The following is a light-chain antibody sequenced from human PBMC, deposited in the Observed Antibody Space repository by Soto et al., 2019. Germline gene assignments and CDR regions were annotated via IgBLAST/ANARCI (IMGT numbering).Light chain of an antibody. CDR3: QQRSKWPRT. CDR1: ESVSSF. CDR2: DAS. Sequence: EIVLTQSPATLSLSPGERATLSCRASESVSSFLAWYQQKPGRAPRLLIYDASNRATGIPARFSGSGSGTDFTLTVSSLEPEDFAVYYCQQRSKWPRTFGQGTKVDI. J-gene: IGKJ1*01. V-gene: IGKV3-11*01.